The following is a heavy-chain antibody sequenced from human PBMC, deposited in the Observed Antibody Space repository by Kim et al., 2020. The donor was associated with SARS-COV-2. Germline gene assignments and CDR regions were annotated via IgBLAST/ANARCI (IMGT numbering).Heavy chain of an antibody. Sequence: GGSLRLSCAASGFTFSSYSMNWVRQAPGKGLEWVSYIDSSSSTIYYADSVKGRFTISRDNAKNSLYLQMNSLRDEDTAVYYCARDQGDYVWGSYLTSWGQGTLVTVSS. CDR1: GFTFSSYS. D-gene: IGHD3-16*02. J-gene: IGHJ5*02. CDR2: IDSSSSTI. CDR3: ARDQGDYVWGSYLTS. V-gene: IGHV3-48*02.